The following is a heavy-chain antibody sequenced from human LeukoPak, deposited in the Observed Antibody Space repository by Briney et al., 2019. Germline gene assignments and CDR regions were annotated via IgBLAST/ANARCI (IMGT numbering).Heavy chain of an antibody. CDR3: VKDIVVVPAARDDAFDI. V-gene: IGHV3-23*01. D-gene: IGHD2-2*01. Sequence: GGSLRLSYAASGFTVSSNYMSWVRQAPGKGLEWVSSLIASTGSIFYADSVKGRFTISRDNSKNTLSLQMNSLRAEDTAVYYCVKDIVVVPAARDDAFDIWGQGTMVTVSS. CDR2: LIASTGSI. J-gene: IGHJ3*02. CDR1: GFTVSSNY.